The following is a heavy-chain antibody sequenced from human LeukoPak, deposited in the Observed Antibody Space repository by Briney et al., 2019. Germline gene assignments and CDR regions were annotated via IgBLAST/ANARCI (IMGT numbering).Heavy chain of an antibody. V-gene: IGHV3-30*04. J-gene: IGHJ4*02. D-gene: IGHD1-1*01. Sequence: GRSLRLSCAASGFTFSSYAMHWVRQAPGKGLEWVAVISYDGSNKYYADSVKGRFTISRDNSKNTLYLQMNSLRVEDTAVYYCARVWKSYFDYWGQGTLVTVSS. CDR2: ISYDGSNK. CDR3: ARVWKSYFDY. CDR1: GFTFSSYA.